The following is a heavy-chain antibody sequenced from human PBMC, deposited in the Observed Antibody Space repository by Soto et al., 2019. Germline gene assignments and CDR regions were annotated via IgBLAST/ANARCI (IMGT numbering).Heavy chain of an antibody. Sequence: EVPLLESGGGLVQPGGSLRLSCAASGVTFSTYAMNWVRQAPGNGLEWVSAISGSGGSIHYADSVKGRFTISRDNSKNTLYLQMNRLRDEDTAVYHCVKGYWKGDVWGQGTTVTVSS. CDR1: GVTFSTYA. CDR3: VKGYWKGDV. J-gene: IGHJ6*02. D-gene: IGHD1-1*01. CDR2: ISGSGGSI. V-gene: IGHV3-23*01.